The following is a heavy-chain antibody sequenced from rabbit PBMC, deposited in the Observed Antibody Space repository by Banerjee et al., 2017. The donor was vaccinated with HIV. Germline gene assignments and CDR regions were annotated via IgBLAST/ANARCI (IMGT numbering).Heavy chain of an antibody. D-gene: IGHD4-1*01. CDR3: ARDLAGVIGWNFGV. CDR2: IYAGSSGST. J-gene: IGHJ4*01. CDR1: GFDLSGYYY. Sequence: QEQLEESGGGLVKPEGSLTLTCKASGFDLSGYYYMCWVRQAPGKGLEWIACIYAGSSGSTHYASWAKGRVTISRTSSTTVTLQMTSLTAADTATYFCARDLAGVIGWNFGVWGPGTLVTVS. V-gene: IGHV1S45*01.